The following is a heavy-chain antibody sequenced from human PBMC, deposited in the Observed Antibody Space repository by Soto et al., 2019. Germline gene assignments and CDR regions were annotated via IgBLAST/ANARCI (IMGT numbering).Heavy chain of an antibody. V-gene: IGHV5-51*01. CDR2: IYPGDSDT. D-gene: IGHD2-15*01. Sequence: PGESLKISCKGSGYSFTSYWIGWVRQMPGKGLEWMGIIYPGDSDTRYSPSFQGQVTISADKSISTAYLQWSSLKASDTAMYYCASASLVVVAAVDAFDIWGQGTMVTVS. J-gene: IGHJ3*02. CDR3: ASASLVVVAAVDAFDI. CDR1: GYSFTSYW.